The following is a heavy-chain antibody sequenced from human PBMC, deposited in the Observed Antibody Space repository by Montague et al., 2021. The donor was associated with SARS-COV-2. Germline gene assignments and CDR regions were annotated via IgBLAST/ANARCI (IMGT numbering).Heavy chain of an antibody. CDR3: ARADWDTYNCSGWRFDP. Sequence: SETLSLTCTVSGGSISSYYWSWIRQPPGKGLEWIGYIYYSGSTNYNPSLKSRVTISVDTSKNQFSLKLSSVTAADTAVYYCARADWDTYNCSGWRFDPWGQGTLVTVSS. J-gene: IGHJ5*02. CDR1: GGSISSYY. D-gene: IGHD2-15*01. V-gene: IGHV4-59*01. CDR2: IYYSGST.